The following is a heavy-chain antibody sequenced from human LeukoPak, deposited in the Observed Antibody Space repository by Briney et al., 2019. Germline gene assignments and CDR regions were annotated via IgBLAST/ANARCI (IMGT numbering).Heavy chain of an antibody. CDR1: GGTFSSYA. CDR3: ARGTDYGDYHY. Sequence: GASVKVSCKASGGTFSSYAISWVRQAPGQGLEWMGGIIPIFGTTNYAQKFQGRVTITADKSTSTAYMELSSLRSEDTAVYYCARGTDYGDYHYWGQGTLVTVSS. CDR2: IIPIFGTT. D-gene: IGHD4-17*01. J-gene: IGHJ4*02. V-gene: IGHV1-69*06.